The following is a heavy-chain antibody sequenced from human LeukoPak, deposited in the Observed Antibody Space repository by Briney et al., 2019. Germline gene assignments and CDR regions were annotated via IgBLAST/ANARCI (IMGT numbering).Heavy chain of an antibody. V-gene: IGHV1-2*02. D-gene: IGHD2-2*01. CDR2: INSNSGYT. CDR1: GYTFTGYY. Sequence: ASVKVSCKASGYTFTGYYIHWARQAPGQGLEWMGWINSNSGYTNYAQKFQGRVTLTRDTSISTAYMELSSLMSDDTAIYYCTRDSTRVNFENWGQGTLVTVSS. J-gene: IGHJ4*02. CDR3: TRDSTRVNFEN.